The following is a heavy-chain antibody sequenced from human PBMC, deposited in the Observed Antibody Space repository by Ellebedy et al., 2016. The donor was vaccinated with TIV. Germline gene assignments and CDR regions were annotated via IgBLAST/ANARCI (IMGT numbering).Heavy chain of an antibody. CDR2: IKSETDGETT. CDR1: GCSVGDDW. Sequence: GDSLKISCAAAGCSVGDDWRSWVRQAPGKGLEWVGRIKSETDGETTHYAAPVKGRFSISRDDSKNTLFLEMNSLKTEDTAVYYCTTDLKWAALWYFDLWGRGTLVTVSS. D-gene: IGHD2-8*01. J-gene: IGHJ2*01. V-gene: IGHV3-15*01. CDR3: TTDLKWAALWYFDL.